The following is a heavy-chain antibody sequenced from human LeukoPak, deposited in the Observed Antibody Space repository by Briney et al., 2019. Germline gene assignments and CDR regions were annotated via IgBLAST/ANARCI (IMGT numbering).Heavy chain of an antibody. V-gene: IGHV3-30*04. J-gene: IGHJ4*02. CDR3: ARDRRDGNNLAFHFDY. CDR1: EFIFSRHA. D-gene: IGHD5-24*01. Sequence: GGSLRLSCAASEFIFSRHAMHWVRQAPGKGLQWVAILSYDDTNEYYADSVAGRFTISRDNSKNTLYLQMNSLRPDDTAVYYCARDRRDGNNLAFHFDYWGQGTLVTVSS. CDR2: LSYDDTNE.